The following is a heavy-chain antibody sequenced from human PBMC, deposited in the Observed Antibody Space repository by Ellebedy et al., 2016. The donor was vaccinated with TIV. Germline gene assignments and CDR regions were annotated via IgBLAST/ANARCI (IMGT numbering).Heavy chain of an antibody. D-gene: IGHD3-10*01. CDR1: GGSISSSNW. J-gene: IGHJ5*02. V-gene: IGHV4-4*02. Sequence: SETLSLTXAVSGGSISSSNWWSWVRPPPGKGLEWIGEIYHSGSTNYNPSLKSRVTISVDTSKNQFSLKLSSVTAADTAVYYCARYSMVRERTNWFDPWGQGTLVTVSS. CDR3: ARYSMVRERTNWFDP. CDR2: IYHSGST.